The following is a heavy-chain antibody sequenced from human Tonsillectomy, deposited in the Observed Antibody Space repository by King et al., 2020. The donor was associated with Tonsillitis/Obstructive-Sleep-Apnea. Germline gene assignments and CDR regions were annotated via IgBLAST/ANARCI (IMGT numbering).Heavy chain of an antibody. CDR1: GFTLDGYG. CDR3: ARGGSGLADYFDY. Sequence: LVESGGGVVRPGDSLRLSCAASGFTLDGYGMSWVRQAPGKGLEWVSAINWNGDSTNYADSVKGRFTISRDNAKNSLYLQMNSLRAEDTALYYCARGGSGLADYFDYWGQGALVTVSS. CDR2: INWNGDST. J-gene: IGHJ4*02. V-gene: IGHV3-20*04. D-gene: IGHD3-10*01.